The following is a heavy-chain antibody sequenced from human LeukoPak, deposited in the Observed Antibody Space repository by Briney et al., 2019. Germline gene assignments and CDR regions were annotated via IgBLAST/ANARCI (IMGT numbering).Heavy chain of an antibody. J-gene: IGHJ3*02. CDR3: ARSGVVVPAAMGRAFDI. D-gene: IGHD2-2*01. V-gene: IGHV1-46*01. Sequence: GASVKVSCKASGYTFTSYYMHWVRQAPGQGLEWMGIINPSGGSTSYAQKFQGRVTMTRDTSTGTVYMELSSLRSEDTAVYYCARSGVVVPAAMGRAFDIWGQGTMVTVSS. CDR1: GYTFTSYY. CDR2: INPSGGST.